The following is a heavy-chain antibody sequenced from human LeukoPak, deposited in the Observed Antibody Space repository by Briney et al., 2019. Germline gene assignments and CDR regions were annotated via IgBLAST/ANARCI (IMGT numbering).Heavy chain of an antibody. Sequence: SQTLSLTCTVSGGSISSGSYYWSWIRQPAGKGLEWIGRIYTSGSTNYNPSLKSRVTISVDTSKNQFSLKLSSVTAADTAVYYCARAGYGGNSEVVRFDPWGQGTLVTVSS. CDR1: GGSISSGSYY. CDR2: IYTSGST. J-gene: IGHJ5*02. CDR3: ARAGYGGNSEVVRFDP. D-gene: IGHD4-23*01. V-gene: IGHV4-61*02.